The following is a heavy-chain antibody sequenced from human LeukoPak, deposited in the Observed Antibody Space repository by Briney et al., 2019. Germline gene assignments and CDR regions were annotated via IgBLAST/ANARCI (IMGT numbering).Heavy chain of an antibody. CDR1: GFTVSSNY. J-gene: IGHJ6*02. CDR3: ARDHRGYSSGSYYYYGMDV. Sequence: GGSLRVSCAASGFTVSSNYMSWVRQAPGKGLEWVSVIYSGGSTYYADSVKGRFTISRDNSKNTLYLQMNSLRAEDPAVYYCARDHRGYSSGSYYYYGMDVWGQGTTVTVSS. CDR2: IYSGGST. V-gene: IGHV3-66*02. D-gene: IGHD5-18*01.